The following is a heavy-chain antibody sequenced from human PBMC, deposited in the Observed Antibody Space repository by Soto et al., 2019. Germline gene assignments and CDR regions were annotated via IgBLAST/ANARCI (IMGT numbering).Heavy chain of an antibody. D-gene: IGHD3-3*01. V-gene: IGHV4-39*01. J-gene: IGHJ4*02. CDR2: IYYSGST. CDR1: GGSISSSSYY. CDR3: ARHNYDFWSGHYSFDY. Sequence: SETLSLTCTVSGGSISSSSYYWGWIRQPPGKGLEWIGSIYYSGSTYYNPSLKSRVTISVDTSKNQFSLKLSSVTAADTAVYYCARHNYDFWSGHYSFDYWGQGTLVTVSS.